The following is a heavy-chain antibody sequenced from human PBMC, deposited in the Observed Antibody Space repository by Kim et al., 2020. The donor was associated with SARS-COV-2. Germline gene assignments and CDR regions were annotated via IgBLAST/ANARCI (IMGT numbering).Heavy chain of an antibody. CDR3: ARRRYNNGPARSLDP. J-gene: IGHJ5*02. V-gene: IGHV4-59*08. CDR1: GGSVSGYY. Sequence: SETLSLTCSVSGGSVSGYYWSWVRQPPGRGLEWIGYIHYSGVSTSYNPSLKSRVTMSVDTSKNQYSLKLSSVTAADTAVYFCARRRYNNGPARSLDPWG. CDR2: IHYSGVST. D-gene: IGHD1-20*01.